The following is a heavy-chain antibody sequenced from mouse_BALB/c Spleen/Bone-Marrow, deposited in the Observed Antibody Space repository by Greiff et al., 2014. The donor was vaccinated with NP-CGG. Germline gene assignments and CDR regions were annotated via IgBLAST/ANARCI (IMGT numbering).Heavy chain of an antibody. CDR2: IRGDGST. CDR3: AREPHYYAMDY. V-gene: IGHV2-6-7*01. Sequence: QVHVKQSGPGLVAPSQSLSITCNVSGFSFTGYGVNWVRQPPGKGLEWLGKIRGDGSTDYNSTLKSRLSISKDNSKSQVFLKMNSLQTDDTASYYCAREPHYYAMDYWGQGTSVTVSS. CDR1: GFSFTGYG. J-gene: IGHJ4*01.